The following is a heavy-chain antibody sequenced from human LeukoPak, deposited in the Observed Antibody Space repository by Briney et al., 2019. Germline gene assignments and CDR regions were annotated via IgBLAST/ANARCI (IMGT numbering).Heavy chain of an antibody. Sequence: GGSLRLSCAASGFTFSSYGMHWVRQAPGKGLEWVSYIRSSGAMIYYADSVKGRFTISRDNAKKSVYLQMNSLRDEDTAVYYCVRDPDALDYWGQGTQVTVSS. CDR3: VRDPDALDY. CDR2: IRSSGAMI. V-gene: IGHV3-48*02. J-gene: IGHJ4*02. CDR1: GFTFSSYG.